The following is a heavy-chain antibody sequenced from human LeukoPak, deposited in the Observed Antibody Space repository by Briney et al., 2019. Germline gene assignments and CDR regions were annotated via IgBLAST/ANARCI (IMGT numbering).Heavy chain of an antibody. CDR3: ARGRHSSGWYQKRASFGY. CDR2: INHSGNT. J-gene: IGHJ4*02. CDR1: GFTFSSYA. D-gene: IGHD6-19*01. V-gene: IGHV4-34*01. Sequence: GSLRLSCAASGFTFSSYAMSWIRQPPGKGLEWIGEINHSGNTNYNPSLKSRVTISVDTSKNQFSLKLSSVTAADTAVYYCARGRHSSGWYQKRASFGYWGQGTLVTVSS.